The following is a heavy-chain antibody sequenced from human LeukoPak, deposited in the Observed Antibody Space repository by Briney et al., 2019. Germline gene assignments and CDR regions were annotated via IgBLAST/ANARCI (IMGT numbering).Heavy chain of an antibody. CDR1: GLTFSNTW. D-gene: IGHD3-10*01. Sequence: GGSLRLSCAASGLTFSNTWMTWVRQAPGKGLEWVGRIKSKTDGGTTDYTTPVKGRFTISRDDSKNTLYLQMNSLKAEDTAVYYCVGSYLGYWGQGTLVTVSP. CDR2: IKSKTDGGTT. V-gene: IGHV3-15*01. CDR3: VGSYLGY. J-gene: IGHJ4*02.